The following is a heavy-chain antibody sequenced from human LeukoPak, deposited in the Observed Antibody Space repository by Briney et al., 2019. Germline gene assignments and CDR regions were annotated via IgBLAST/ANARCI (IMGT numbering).Heavy chain of an antibody. V-gene: IGHV1-2*02. D-gene: IGHD2-15*01. Sequence: GASVKVSCKASGYTFTGYSLHWVRQAPGQGLEWMRWINPNSGGTNYAQKFQGRVTMTRDTSISTAYMDLSRLRSDDTAVYYCARERDCSGGSCYSAFDYWGQGTLVTVSS. J-gene: IGHJ4*02. CDR2: INPNSGGT. CDR1: GYTFTGYS. CDR3: ARERDCSGGSCYSAFDY.